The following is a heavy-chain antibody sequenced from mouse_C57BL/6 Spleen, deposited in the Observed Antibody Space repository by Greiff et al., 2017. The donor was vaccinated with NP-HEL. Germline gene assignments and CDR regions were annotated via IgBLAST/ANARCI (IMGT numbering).Heavy chain of an antibody. D-gene: IGHD2-13*01. CDR2: IRSKSNNYAT. V-gene: IGHV10-1*01. CDR1: GFSFNTYA. CDR3: VRRGDYLDY. Sequence: EVQRVESGGGLVQPKGSLKLSCAASGFSFNTYAMNWVRQAPGQGLEWVARIRSKSNNYATYYADSVKDRFTISRDDSESMLHLQMNNLKTEDSAMYYCVRRGDYLDYWGQGTTLTVSS. J-gene: IGHJ2*01.